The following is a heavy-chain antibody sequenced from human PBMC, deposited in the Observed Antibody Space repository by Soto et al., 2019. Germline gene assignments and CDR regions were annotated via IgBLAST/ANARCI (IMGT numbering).Heavy chain of an antibody. CDR1: GGSISSGGYY. D-gene: IGHD2-15*01. CDR2: IYYSGST. J-gene: IGHJ4*02. V-gene: IGHV4-31*03. CDR3: ARAHPDTWGGIYYFDY. Sequence: SETLSLTCTVSGGSISSGGYYWSWIRQHPGKGLEWIGYIYYSGSTYYNPSLKSRVTISVDTSKNQFSLKLSSVTAADTAVYYCARAHPDTWGGIYYFDYWGQGTLVTVSS.